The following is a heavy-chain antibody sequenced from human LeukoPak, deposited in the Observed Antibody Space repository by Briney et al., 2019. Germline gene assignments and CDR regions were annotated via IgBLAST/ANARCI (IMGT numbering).Heavy chain of an antibody. CDR2: INPNSGGT. CDR3: ARSRGWLNFDY. Sequence: ASVKVSCKASGDTLTGYYIHWVRQAPGQGLEWMGRINPNSGGTNYAQKFQGRITMTRDTSIATAYMELSRLTSDDTAVYYCARSRGWLNFDYWGQGTLVTVSS. CDR1: GDTLTGYY. D-gene: IGHD6-19*01. J-gene: IGHJ4*02. V-gene: IGHV1-2*06.